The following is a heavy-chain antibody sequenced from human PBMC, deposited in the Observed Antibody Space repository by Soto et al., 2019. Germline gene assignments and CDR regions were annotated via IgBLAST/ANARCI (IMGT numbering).Heavy chain of an antibody. J-gene: IGHJ4*02. CDR1: GGSISSRSHY. D-gene: IGHD3-3*01. CDR2: SYYRGIT. V-gene: IGHV4-39*01. CDR3: ATADGFGVVTPFFEY. Sequence: QLQLQESGPGLVKPSETLSLTCTVSGGSISSRSHYWGWIRQSPGKHLEWIGSSYYRGITHYNPSLKTRVTISVDTSKNQVFLKVFFVTAADTAVYYCATADGFGVVTPFFEYWGQGILVTVSS.